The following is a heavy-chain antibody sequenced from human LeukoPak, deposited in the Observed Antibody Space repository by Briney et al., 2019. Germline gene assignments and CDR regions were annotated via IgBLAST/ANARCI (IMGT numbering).Heavy chain of an antibody. CDR1: GYTLTELS. CDR2: FDPEDGET. D-gene: IGHD1/OR15-1a*01. J-gene: IGHJ6*02. Sequence: ASVKVSCTVSGYTLTELSMHWVRQAPGKGLEWMGGFDPEDGETIYAQKFQGRVTMTEDTSTDTAYMELSSLRSEDTAVYYCATNEHDSHYYYGMDVWGQGTTVTVSS. V-gene: IGHV1-24*01. CDR3: ATNEHDSHYYYGMDV.